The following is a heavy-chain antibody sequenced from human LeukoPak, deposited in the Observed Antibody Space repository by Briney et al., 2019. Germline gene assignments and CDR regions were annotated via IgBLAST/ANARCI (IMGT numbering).Heavy chain of an antibody. CDR1: GFTFNNAW. V-gene: IGHV3-15*01. Sequence: GSLRLSCAASGFTFNNAWMNWVRQAPGKGLEWVGRIKSKNVGGTTDYAAPVKGRFAISRDDSKNTVYLQMNSLKIEDTAVYYCTSHAAFDPWGQGTLVTVSS. CDR2: IKSKNVGGTT. J-gene: IGHJ5*02. CDR3: TSHAAFDP.